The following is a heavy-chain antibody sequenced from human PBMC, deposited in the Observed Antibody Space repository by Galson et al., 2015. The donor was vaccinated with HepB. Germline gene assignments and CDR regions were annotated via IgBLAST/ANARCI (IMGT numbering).Heavy chain of an antibody. Sequence: SLRLSCAASGLMFSDHDMDWVRQAPGKGLEWVGRTGNRATSYSTEYVASVKGRFTISRDDSKKSVYLQMNSLKMEDTAVYYCARRRYYDTSGYYSYGFDIWGQGTMVTVSS. D-gene: IGHD3-22*01. V-gene: IGHV3-72*01. CDR3: ARRRYYDTSGYYSYGFDI. J-gene: IGHJ3*02. CDR2: TGNRATSYST. CDR1: GLMFSDHD.